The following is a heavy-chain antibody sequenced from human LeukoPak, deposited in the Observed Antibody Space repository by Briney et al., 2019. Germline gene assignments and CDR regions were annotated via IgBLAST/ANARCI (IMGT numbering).Heavy chain of an antibody. V-gene: IGHV1-18*01. J-gene: IGHJ4*02. Sequence: ASVKVSCTASGYTFTSYGMGWVRQAPGQGLEWMGWISGYNGNTNYAQKLQDRVTMTTDTSTSTAYMELRSLRSDDTAVYYCAIYSYDSSGYYIDYWGQGTLVTVSS. CDR3: AIYSYDSSGYYIDY. CDR2: ISGYNGNT. D-gene: IGHD3-22*01. CDR1: GYTFTSYG.